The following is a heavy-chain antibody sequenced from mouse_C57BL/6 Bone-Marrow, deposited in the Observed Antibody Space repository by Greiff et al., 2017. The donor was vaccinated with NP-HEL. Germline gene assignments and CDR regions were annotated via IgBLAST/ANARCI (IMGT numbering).Heavy chain of an antibody. CDR1: GYTFTSYW. V-gene: IGHV1-50*01. D-gene: IGHD1-1*01. CDR3: AKYYYGSSHWYFDV. J-gene: IGHJ1*03. Sequence: QVQLQQPGAELVKPGASVKLSCKASGYTFTSYWMQWVKQRPGQGLEWIGEIDPSDSYTNYNQKFKGKATLTVDTSSSTAYMQLSSLTSEDSAVYYCAKYYYGSSHWYFDVWGTGTTVTFSS. CDR2: IDPSDSYT.